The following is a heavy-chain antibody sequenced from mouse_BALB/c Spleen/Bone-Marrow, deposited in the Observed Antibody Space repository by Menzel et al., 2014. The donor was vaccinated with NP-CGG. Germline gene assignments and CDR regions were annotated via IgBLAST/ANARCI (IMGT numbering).Heavy chain of an antibody. CDR1: GHTFTDYA. V-gene: IGHV1-67*01. J-gene: IGHJ2*01. CDR3: ARWYCFDY. CDR2: ISTYSGNT. Sequence: LVESGPEPVRLGVSVKISCKGLGHTFTDYAMHWVKQSHAKSLEWIGVISTYSGNTSYNQKFKGKATMTVDSSYSTAYMKHARLASEDSAIYYCARWYCFDYWGQGTTLTVSS.